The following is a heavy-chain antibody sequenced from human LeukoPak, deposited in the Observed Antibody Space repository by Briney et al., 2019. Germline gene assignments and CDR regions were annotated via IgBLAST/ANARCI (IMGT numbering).Heavy chain of an antibody. Sequence: GGSLRLSCSAAAFTFDDYTMHWGRQAPGKGLEWVSLIAWNGGSTYYADCVKGRFTISRDNSKNSIYLQMNSLRTEDTALYYCAKGAFSGSTKGSFDYWGQGTLVTVSS. D-gene: IGHD1-26*01. CDR2: IAWNGGST. CDR3: AKGAFSGSTKGSFDY. CDR1: AFTFDDYT. J-gene: IGHJ4*02. V-gene: IGHV3-43*01.